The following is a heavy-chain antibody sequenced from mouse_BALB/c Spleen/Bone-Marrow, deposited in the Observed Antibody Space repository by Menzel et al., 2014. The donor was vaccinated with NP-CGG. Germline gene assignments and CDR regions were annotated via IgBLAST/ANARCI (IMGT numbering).Heavy chain of an antibody. CDR2: IRSKSNNYAT. D-gene: IGHD2-4*01. Sequence: EVKVVESGGGLVQPKGSLKLSCADSGFTFNTNAMNWVRQAPGKGLEWVARIRSKSNNYATYYADSVKDRFTISRDDSQSMLYLQMNNLKTEDTAMYYCVRGDDYDAWFTYWGQGTLVTVSA. V-gene: IGHV10S3*01. CDR3: VRGDDYDAWFTY. J-gene: IGHJ3*01. CDR1: GFTFNTNA.